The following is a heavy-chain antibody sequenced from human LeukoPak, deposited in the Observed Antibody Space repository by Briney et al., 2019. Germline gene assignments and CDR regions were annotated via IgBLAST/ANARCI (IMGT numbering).Heavy chain of an antibody. V-gene: IGHV3-7*01. Sequence: GGSLRLSCAASGFTFSSYWMSWVRQAPGKGLEWVANIKQDGSEKYYVDSVTRRFTNSRDNAKNSLYLQMNSLRAEDTAVYYCARDRGIAAFDYWGQGTLVTVSS. J-gene: IGHJ4*02. CDR2: IKQDGSEK. CDR3: ARDRGIAAFDY. D-gene: IGHD6-13*01. CDR1: GFTFSSYW.